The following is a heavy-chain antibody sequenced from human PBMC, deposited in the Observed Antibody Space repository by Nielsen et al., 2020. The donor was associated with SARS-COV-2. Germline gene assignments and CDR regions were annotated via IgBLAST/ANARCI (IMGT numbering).Heavy chain of an antibody. Sequence: WIRQPPGKGLEHVSGITSNGGGTYYANSVKGRFTISRDNSKNTLYLQMNSLRAEDTAVYYCAKDQSPYYYDSSGYYSGFDYWSQGTLVTVSS. D-gene: IGHD3-22*01. V-gene: IGHV3-64*04. J-gene: IGHJ4*02. CDR2: ITSNGGGT. CDR3: AKDQSPYYYDSSGYYSGFDY.